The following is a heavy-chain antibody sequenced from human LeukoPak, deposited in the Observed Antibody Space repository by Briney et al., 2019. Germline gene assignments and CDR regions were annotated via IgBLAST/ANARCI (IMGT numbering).Heavy chain of an antibody. D-gene: IGHD5-24*01. CDR1: GGSFSGYY. J-gene: IGHJ4*02. V-gene: IGHV4-34*01. CDR2: INHSRST. Sequence: PSETLSLTCAVYGGSFSGYYWSWIRQPPGKGLEWIGEINHSRSTNYNPSLKSRVTISIDTSKNQFSLKLSSVTAADTAVYYCARGANRVERWLYKPPHFSFDYWGQGTLVTVSS. CDR3: ARGANRVERWLYKPPHFSFDY.